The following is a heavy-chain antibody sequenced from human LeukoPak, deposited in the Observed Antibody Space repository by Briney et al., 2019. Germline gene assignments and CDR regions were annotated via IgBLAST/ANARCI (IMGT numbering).Heavy chain of an antibody. Sequence: GESLKISCKGSGYSFTSYCIGCVRQMPAKGLEWMGIIYPGDSDTRYSPSFQGQVTISADKSISTAYLQWSSLKASDTAMYYCARQSGYCSSTSCLNWFDPWGQGTLVTVSS. CDR2: IYPGDSDT. V-gene: IGHV5-51*01. J-gene: IGHJ5*02. CDR3: ARQSGYCSSTSCLNWFDP. D-gene: IGHD2-2*01. CDR1: GYSFTSYC.